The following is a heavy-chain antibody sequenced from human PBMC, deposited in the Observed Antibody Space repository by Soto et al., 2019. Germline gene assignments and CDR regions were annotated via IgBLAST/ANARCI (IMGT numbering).Heavy chain of an antibody. V-gene: IGHV3-49*03. CDR2: IRSKAYGGTT. CDR3: TRGLTQLDIVLMVYATKAYYYYGMDV. J-gene: IGHJ6*02. D-gene: IGHD2-8*01. Sequence: PGGSLRLSCTASGFTFGDYAMSWFRQAPGKGLEWVGFIRSKAYGGTTEYAASVKGRFTISRDDSKSIAYLQMNSLKTEDTAVYYCTRGLTQLDIVLMVYATKAYYYYGMDVWGQGTTVTVSS. CDR1: GFTFGDYA.